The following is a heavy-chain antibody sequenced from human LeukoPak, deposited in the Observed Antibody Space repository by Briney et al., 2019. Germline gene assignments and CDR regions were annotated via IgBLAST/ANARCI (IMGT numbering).Heavy chain of an antibody. D-gene: IGHD3-10*01. J-gene: IGHJ4*02. CDR3: ARSTMVRGVNPDY. CDR1: GYTFTTYG. V-gene: IGHV1-2*02. Sequence: ASVKVSCKASGYTFTTYGISWVRQAPGQGLEWMGWINPNSGGTNYAQKFQGRVTMTRDTSISTAYMELSRLRSDDTAVYYCARSTMVRGVNPDYWGQGTLVTVSS. CDR2: INPNSGGT.